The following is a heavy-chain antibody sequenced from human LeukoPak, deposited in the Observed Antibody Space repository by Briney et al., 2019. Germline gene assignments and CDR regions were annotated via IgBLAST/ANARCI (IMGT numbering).Heavy chain of an antibody. CDR2: ISYDGSNK. V-gene: IGHV3-30-3*01. CDR1: GFTFSSYW. J-gene: IGHJ5*02. Sequence: GGSLRLSCAASGFTFSSYWMHWVRHTPGKGLEWLAVISYDGSNKFYADSVKGRFTISRDNSKNTLYLQMNSLRAEDTAVYYCGRDSTGYCSSTSCSIDPWGQGTLVTVSS. CDR3: GRDSTGYCSSTSCSIDP. D-gene: IGHD2-2*01.